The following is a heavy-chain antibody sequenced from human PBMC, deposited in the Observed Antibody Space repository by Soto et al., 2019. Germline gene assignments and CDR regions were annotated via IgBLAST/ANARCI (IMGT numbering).Heavy chain of an antibody. Sequence: SVKVSCKASGYTFTSYGISWVRQAPGQGLEWMGGIIPIFGTANYAQKFQGRVTITAGESTSTAYMELSSLRSEDTAVYYCARGLGYSSSSGPLPWGQGTLVTVSS. J-gene: IGHJ5*02. CDR2: IIPIFGTA. CDR3: ARGLGYSSSSGPLP. D-gene: IGHD6-6*01. CDR1: GYTFTSYG. V-gene: IGHV1-69*13.